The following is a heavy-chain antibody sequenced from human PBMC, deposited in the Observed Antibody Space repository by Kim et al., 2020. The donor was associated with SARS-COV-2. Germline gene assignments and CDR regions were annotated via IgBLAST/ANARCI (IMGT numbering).Heavy chain of an antibody. CDR2: INSDGGTT. CDR3: ASRRYTGTYYYFDY. J-gene: IGHJ4*02. D-gene: IGHD1-26*01. CDR1: GFTFSSYW. V-gene: IGHV3-74*01. Sequence: GGSLRLSCAASGFTFSSYWMHWVRQAPGKGLVWVSRINSDGGTTSYADSVKGRFTISRDNAKSTLYLQMNSLRAEDTAVYYYASRRYTGTYYYFDYWGQGTLGTVSS.